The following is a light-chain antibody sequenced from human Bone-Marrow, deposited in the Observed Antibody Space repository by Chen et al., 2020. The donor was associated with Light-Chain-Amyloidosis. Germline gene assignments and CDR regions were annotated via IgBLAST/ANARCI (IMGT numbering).Light chain of an antibody. Sequence: NFMLTQPHSVSEYPGKTVIISCTSSSGSIATNYVQWYQQRPGSSPTTVIYDDDQRPSGVPDRFSGSIDRSSNSASLTISGLNTEDEADYFCQSYQGSSQGVFGGGTKLTVL. CDR3: QSYQGSSQGV. CDR1: SGSIATNY. V-gene: IGLV6-57*01. J-gene: IGLJ3*02. CDR2: DDD.